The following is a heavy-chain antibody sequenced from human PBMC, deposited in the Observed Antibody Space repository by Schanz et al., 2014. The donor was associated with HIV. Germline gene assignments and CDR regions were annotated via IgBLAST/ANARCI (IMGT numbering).Heavy chain of an antibody. CDR3: ARDLGYCGGGSCS. J-gene: IGHJ4*02. CDR1: GFTFSRYW. CDR2: IRNDGNEK. Sequence: EVQLVESGGGLVQPGGSLRLSCAASGFTFSRYWMSWVRQAPGKGLEWVADIRNDGNEKNYVASLKGRFTVSRDNSNNKLFLQMNSLRADDTGVYYCARDLGYCGGGSCSWGQGTLVTVSS. V-gene: IGHV3-7*01. D-gene: IGHD2-15*01.